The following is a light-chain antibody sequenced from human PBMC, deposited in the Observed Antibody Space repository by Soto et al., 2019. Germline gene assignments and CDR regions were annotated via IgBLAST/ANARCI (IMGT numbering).Light chain of an antibody. V-gene: IGKV1-5*01. Sequence: IPMTHSPSPLSASVGDRVTLPPRALQTISTWMAWYQQKPGKAPKLLVYDASTLQSGVASRFSGSGSGTEFTLIISGLQPDDSATYYCQQYTNTNNPWMFGQGTKVDIK. CDR2: DAS. CDR3: QQYTNTNNPWM. J-gene: IGKJ1*01. CDR1: QTISTW.